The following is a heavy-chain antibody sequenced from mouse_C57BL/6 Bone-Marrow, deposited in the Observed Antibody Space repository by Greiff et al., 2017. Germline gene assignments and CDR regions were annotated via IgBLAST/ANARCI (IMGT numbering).Heavy chain of an antibody. D-gene: IGHD1-1*01. V-gene: IGHV1-52*01. CDR2: IDPSDSET. Sequence: QVQLKQPGAELVRPGSSVKLSCKASGYTFTSYWMHWVKQRPIQGLEWIGNIDPSDSETHYNQKFKDKATLTVDKSYSTAYMQLSSLTSEDSAVYYGAKSRVLLRYPLDYWGQGTTLTVSS. J-gene: IGHJ2*01. CDR3: AKSRVLLRYPLDY. CDR1: GYTFTSYW.